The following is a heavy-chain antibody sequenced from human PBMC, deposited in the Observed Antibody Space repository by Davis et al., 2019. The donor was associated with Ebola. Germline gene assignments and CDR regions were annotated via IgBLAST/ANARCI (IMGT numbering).Heavy chain of an antibody. CDR3: ARDSFPEDGMDV. J-gene: IGHJ6*02. V-gene: IGHV3-23*01. CDR1: GFTFRNHY. CDR2: ISGSGGST. Sequence: GGSLRLSCAASGFTFRNHYMSWVRQAPGKGLEWVSAISGSGGSTYYADSVKGRFTISRDSSKKTVYLQLNSLTPEDSALYYCARDSFPEDGMDVWGQGTTVTVSS.